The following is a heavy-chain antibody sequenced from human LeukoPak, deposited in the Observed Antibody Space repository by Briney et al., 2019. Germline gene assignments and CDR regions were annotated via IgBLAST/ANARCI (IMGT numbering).Heavy chain of an antibody. V-gene: IGHV4-30-4*01. D-gene: IGHD4-17*01. CDR3: ARDLYGDYPDP. Sequence: EWIGYIYYSGSTYYNPSLKSRVTISVDTSKNQFSLKLSSVTAADTAVYYCARDLYGDYPDPWGQGTLVTVSS. J-gene: IGHJ5*02. CDR2: IYYSGST.